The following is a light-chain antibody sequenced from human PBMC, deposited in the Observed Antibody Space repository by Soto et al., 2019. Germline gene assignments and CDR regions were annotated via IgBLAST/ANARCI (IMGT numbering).Light chain of an antibody. J-gene: IGKJ1*01. CDR2: WAS. Sequence: DIVMTQSPDSLAVSLGERATINCKSSQSVLYSSSNKNYLAWYQQKPGRPPKLLIYWASTRESGVPDRFSGSGSGTDFTLTIRSMQAEAVAVYYCQQYSSTLWTFGQGTKVDI. V-gene: IGKV4-1*01. CDR1: QSVLYSSSNKNY. CDR3: QQYSSTLWT.